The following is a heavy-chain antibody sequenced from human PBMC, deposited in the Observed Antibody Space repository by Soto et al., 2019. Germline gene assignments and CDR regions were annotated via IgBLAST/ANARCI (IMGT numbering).Heavy chain of an antibody. Sequence: ASVKVSCKASGGTFSSYAISWVRQAPGQGLEWMGGIIPIFGTANYAQKFQGRVTITADKSTSTAYMELSSLRSEDTAVYYCARGSLLWFGGSYYYGMDVWGQGTTVTVSS. V-gene: IGHV1-69*06. CDR2: IIPIFGTA. J-gene: IGHJ6*02. D-gene: IGHD3-10*01. CDR1: GGTFSSYA. CDR3: ARGSLLWFGGSYYYGMDV.